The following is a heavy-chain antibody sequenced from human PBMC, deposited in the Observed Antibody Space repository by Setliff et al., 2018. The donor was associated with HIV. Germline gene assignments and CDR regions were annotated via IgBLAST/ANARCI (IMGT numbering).Heavy chain of an antibody. CDR3: ARGDYYYYYMDV. CDR1: GGSITNYY. CDR2: IYYSGST. Sequence: SETLSLTCTVSGGSITNYYWNWIRQPPRKGLEWIGYIYYSGSTNYNPSLKSRVTISVDTSKKQFSLKLNSVTAADTAVYYCARGDYYYYYMDVWGKGTTVTVSS. J-gene: IGHJ6*03. V-gene: IGHV4-59*01.